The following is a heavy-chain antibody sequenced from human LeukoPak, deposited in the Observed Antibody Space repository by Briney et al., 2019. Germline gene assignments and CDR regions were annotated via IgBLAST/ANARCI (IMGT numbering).Heavy chain of an antibody. Sequence: SVXVSCKASGFTFTSSAVQWVRXARGQRLEWIXWIXVGSGNTNYAQKFQERVTITRYMSTSTAYMELSSLRSEDTAVYYCAADLFQKSHGFEVVYPEAYWGQGTLVTVSS. D-gene: IGHD3-3*01. V-gene: IGHV1-58*01. CDR1: GFTFTSSA. CDR2: IXVGSGNT. CDR3: AADLFQKSHGFEVVYPEAY. J-gene: IGHJ4*02.